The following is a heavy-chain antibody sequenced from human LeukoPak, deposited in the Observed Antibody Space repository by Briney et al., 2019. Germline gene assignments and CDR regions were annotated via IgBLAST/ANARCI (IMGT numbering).Heavy chain of an antibody. D-gene: IGHD6-13*01. Sequence: GASVKVSCKVSGYTLTELSMHWVRQAPGKGLEWMGGFDPGDGETIYAQKFQGRVTMTEDTSTDTAYMVLSSLRSDDTAVYYCARGLLLVTAAGTHYFDYWGQGTLVTVSS. J-gene: IGHJ4*02. CDR1: GYTLTELS. CDR3: ARGLLLVTAAGTHYFDY. V-gene: IGHV1-24*01. CDR2: FDPGDGET.